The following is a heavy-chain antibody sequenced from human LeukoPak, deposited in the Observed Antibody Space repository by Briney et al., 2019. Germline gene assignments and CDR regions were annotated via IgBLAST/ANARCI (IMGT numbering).Heavy chain of an antibody. CDR3: VRDRDSTGYYDY. Sequence: GGSLRLSCAASGFTFSNYPMHWVRQAPGKGLEWVAVVTDDGNNIYYADSVKGRFTISRDNSKNTLYLQTNSLRAEDTALYYCVRDRDSTGYYDYWGQGTLVTVSS. CDR2: VTDDGNNI. V-gene: IGHV3-30*04. CDR1: GFTFSNYP. J-gene: IGHJ4*02. D-gene: IGHD2-2*01.